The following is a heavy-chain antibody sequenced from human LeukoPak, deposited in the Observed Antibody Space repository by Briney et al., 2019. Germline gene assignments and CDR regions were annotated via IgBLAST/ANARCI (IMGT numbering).Heavy chain of an antibody. CDR3: ARGVVGATYTYYFDY. J-gene: IGHJ4*02. Sequence: GGSLRLSCAASGFTFSDYYMNWIRQAPGKGLEWVSVIYNGGGTYYADSVKGRFTISRDNSKNTLYLHMNSLRAEDTAVYYCARGVVGATYTYYFDYWGQGTLVTVSS. CDR1: GFTFSDYY. CDR2: IYNGGGT. V-gene: IGHV3-53*01. D-gene: IGHD1-26*01.